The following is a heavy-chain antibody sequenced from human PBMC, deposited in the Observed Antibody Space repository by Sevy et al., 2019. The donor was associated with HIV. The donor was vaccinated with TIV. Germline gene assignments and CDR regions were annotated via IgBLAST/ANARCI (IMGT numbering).Heavy chain of an antibody. CDR1: GYSFTSYW. J-gene: IGHJ3*02. CDR3: ARHTMVQGDWDAFDI. Sequence: GESLKISCKGSGYSFTSYWIGWVRQMPGKGLEWMGIIYPGDSDTRYSPSFQGQVTISADKSISTAYLQWSSLKASDTAMYYCARHTMVQGDWDAFDIWGQGTMVTVSS. D-gene: IGHD3-10*01. CDR2: IYPGDSDT. V-gene: IGHV5-51*01.